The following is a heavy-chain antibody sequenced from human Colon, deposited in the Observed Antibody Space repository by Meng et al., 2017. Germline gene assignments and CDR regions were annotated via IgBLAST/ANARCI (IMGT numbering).Heavy chain of an antibody. CDR1: GDTICSSSW. D-gene: IGHD7-27*01. CDR2: NSNSGKT. J-gene: IGHJ4*02. Sequence: PQSILVIACSVSGDTICSSSWGLWVRQSPGKGLACIEENSNSGKTVDIPSLKSRVTISLDKSSNHFSLTLSPVTAADTAIYFCARERMRELGLFDYWGQGALVTVSS. V-gene: IGHV4-4*01. CDR3: ARERMRELGLFDY.